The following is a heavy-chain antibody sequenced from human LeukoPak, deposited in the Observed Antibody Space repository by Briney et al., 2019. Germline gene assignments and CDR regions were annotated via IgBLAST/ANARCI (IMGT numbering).Heavy chain of an antibody. CDR2: IRYDASNT. CDR1: GLNFNIYG. D-gene: IGHD7-27*01. V-gene: IGHV3-30*02. J-gene: IGHJ4*02. CDR3: AKIPKEGLGTRRVFDY. Sequence: GGSLRLSCAASGLNFNIYGMHWVRQAPGKGLEWVAFIRYDASNTYYADSVRGRFTISRDDSKNTLYLQMNSLRSEDTAVYYCAKIPKEGLGTRRVFDYWGQGTLVTVSS.